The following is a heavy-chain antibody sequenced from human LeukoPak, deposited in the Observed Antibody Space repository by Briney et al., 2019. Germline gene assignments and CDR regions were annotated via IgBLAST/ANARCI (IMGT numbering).Heavy chain of an antibody. CDR3: ARSPLFCSSTSCYVEDAFEI. CDR1: GYTFTGYY. Sequence: GASVKVSCKASGYTFTGYYMHWARQAPGQGLEWMGWINPNSGGTNYAQKFQGRVTMTRDTSISTAYMELSRLRSDDTAVYYCARSPLFCSSTSCYVEDAFEIWGQGTTVTVSS. D-gene: IGHD2-2*01. CDR2: INPNSGGT. V-gene: IGHV1-2*02. J-gene: IGHJ3*02.